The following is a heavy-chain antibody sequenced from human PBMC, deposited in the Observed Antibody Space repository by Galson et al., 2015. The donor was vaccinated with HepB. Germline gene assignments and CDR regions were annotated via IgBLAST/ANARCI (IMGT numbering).Heavy chain of an antibody. CDR1: GFTFTLYG. J-gene: IGHJ3*02. CDR3: AKALGWSFSKEDPFDM. CDR2: ISYDGSIQ. V-gene: IGHV3-30*18. D-gene: IGHD2-21*01. Sequence: SLRLSCAASGFTFTLYGMHWVRQAPGKGVEWMAFISYDGSIQYYADSVKGRFTISRDNSKNTLYLQMNSLGAEDTSVYYCAKALGWSFSKEDPFDMWGQGTMVTVSS.